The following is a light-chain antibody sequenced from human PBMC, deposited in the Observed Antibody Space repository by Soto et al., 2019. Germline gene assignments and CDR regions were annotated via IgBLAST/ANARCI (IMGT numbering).Light chain of an antibody. V-gene: IGKV3-15*01. CDR3: KQYNNRPPFT. J-gene: IGKJ3*01. Sequence: EIVMTQSPATLSVSPGERATLSCRASQSVSSNLAWYQQKPGQAPRLLIYGASTRATGIPARFSGSGSGTAFTLTISSLQSEDFAFYYCKQYNNRPPFTFGPGTKVDIK. CDR1: QSVSSN. CDR2: GAS.